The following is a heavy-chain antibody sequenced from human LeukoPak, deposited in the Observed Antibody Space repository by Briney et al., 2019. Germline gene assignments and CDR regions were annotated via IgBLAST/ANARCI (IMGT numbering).Heavy chain of an antibody. J-gene: IGHJ3*02. CDR3: AKESHDYGDYESPNAFDI. V-gene: IGHV3-9*03. Sequence: PGGSLRLSCAASGFTFDDYAMHWVRQAPGKGLEWVSGISWNSGSIGYADSVKGRSTISRDNAKNSLYLQMNSLRAEDMALYYCAKESHDYGDYESPNAFDIWGQGTMVTVSS. CDR2: ISWNSGSI. CDR1: GFTFDDYA. D-gene: IGHD4-17*01.